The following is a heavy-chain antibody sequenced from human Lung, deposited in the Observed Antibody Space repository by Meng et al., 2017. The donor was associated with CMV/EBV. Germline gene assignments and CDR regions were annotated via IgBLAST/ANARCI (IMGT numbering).Heavy chain of an antibody. CDR1: GFTFSDAW. Sequence: GESLKISCAASGFTFSDAWMSWVRQAPGKGLEWVGRVKSETDGGTRDYAAPVKDRFTISRDDSKNTLYLQMTNLKAEDTAIYYCTTDRRWGQGAQVTVSS. J-gene: IGHJ4*02. CDR3: TTDRR. CDR2: VKSETDGGTR. V-gene: IGHV3-15*01.